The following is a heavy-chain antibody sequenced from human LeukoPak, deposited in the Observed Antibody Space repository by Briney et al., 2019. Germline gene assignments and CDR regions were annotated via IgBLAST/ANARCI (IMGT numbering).Heavy chain of an antibody. CDR3: AKGQTAMDAFDV. J-gene: IGHJ3*01. CDR2: ISGSGGST. Sequence: PGGSLRLSRAASGFTFSSYAMSWVRQAPGKGLEWVSVISGSGGSTKYVDSVKGRFTISRDNSKNTLYLQMNSLRAEDTAVYYCAKGQTAMDAFDVWGQGTMVTVSS. V-gene: IGHV3-23*01. D-gene: IGHD5-18*01. CDR1: GFTFSSYA.